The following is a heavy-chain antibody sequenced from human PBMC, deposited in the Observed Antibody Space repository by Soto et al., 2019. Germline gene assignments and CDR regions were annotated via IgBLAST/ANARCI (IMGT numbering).Heavy chain of an antibody. CDR1: GGTFSSYT. D-gene: IGHD6-13*01. V-gene: IGHV1-69*10. CDR2: IIPILGIA. J-gene: IGHJ4*02. Sequence: SVKVSCKASGGTFSSYTISWVRQAPGQGLEWMGGIIPILGIANYAQKFQGRVTITADKSTSTAYMELSSLRSEDTAVYYCARKEGSSLFDYWGQGTLVTVSS. CDR3: ARKEGSSLFDY.